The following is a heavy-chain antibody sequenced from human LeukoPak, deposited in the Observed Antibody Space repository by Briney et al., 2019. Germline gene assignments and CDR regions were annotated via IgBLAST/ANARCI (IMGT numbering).Heavy chain of an antibody. CDR1: GFTFSSYW. Sequence: GGSLRLSCAASGFTFSSYWMSWVRQAPGKGLEWVANINKDGGEKYYVDSVKGRFTISRDNAKNSLYLQMNSLRAEDTALYYCAKGVYSSGNLDYWGQGTLVTVSS. V-gene: IGHV3-7*03. D-gene: IGHD6-19*01. J-gene: IGHJ4*02. CDR3: AKGVYSSGNLDY. CDR2: INKDGGEK.